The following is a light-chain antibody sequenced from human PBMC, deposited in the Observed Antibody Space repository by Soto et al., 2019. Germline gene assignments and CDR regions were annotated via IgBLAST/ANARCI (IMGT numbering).Light chain of an antibody. Sequence: QSVLTQPASVSGSPGQSITISCTGTNSDVGGYNFVSWYQKYSGKAPKLMIYEVSNRPSGVSNRFSGSKSGNTASLTISGLQAEDEADYYCSSYTSDKTLAFGGGTQLTVL. CDR1: NSDVGGYNF. CDR2: EVS. J-gene: IGLJ3*02. V-gene: IGLV2-14*01. CDR3: SSYTSDKTLA.